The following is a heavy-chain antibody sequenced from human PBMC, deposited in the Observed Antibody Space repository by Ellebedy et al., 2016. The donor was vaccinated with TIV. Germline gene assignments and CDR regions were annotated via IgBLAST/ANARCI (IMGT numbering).Heavy chain of an antibody. CDR2: ISGSGGSS. J-gene: IGHJ4*02. CDR3: AKEVRYMDIVATINY. Sequence: GESLKISCAASGFTFSSYAMTSVRQAPGKGLERVSAISGSGGSSYYADSVKGRFTISRDNSKNTLDLQMYSLRAEDTAVYYCAKEVRYMDIVATINYWGQGTLVTVSS. D-gene: IGHD5-12*01. CDR1: GFTFSSYA. V-gene: IGHV3-23*01.